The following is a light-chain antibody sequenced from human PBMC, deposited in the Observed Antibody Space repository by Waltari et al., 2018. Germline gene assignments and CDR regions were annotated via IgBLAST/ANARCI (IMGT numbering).Light chain of an antibody. V-gene: IGLV2-14*03. J-gene: IGLJ2*01. CDR3: SAYTSRGTLK. Sequence: QSALTQPASVSGSPGPSITLSCTGTSDDLGAYSFVTWYHQRPGKVPKLIIYDLTERPSGVSNRFSGSKSGSTASLTVSGLQAEDEGLFYCSAYTSRGTLKFGGGTRVTVL. CDR1: SDDLGAYSF. CDR2: DLT.